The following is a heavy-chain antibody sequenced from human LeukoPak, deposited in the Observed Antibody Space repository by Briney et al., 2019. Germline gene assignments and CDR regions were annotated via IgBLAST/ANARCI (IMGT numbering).Heavy chain of an antibody. CDR2: SCYRSWWYS. V-gene: IGHV6-1*01. D-gene: IGHD3-10*01. J-gene: IGHJ3*02. CDR3: ARGGLVRGSIDSLIAFDI. Sequence: SETLSLTCAGSGVTVSRKSAGWSCLRQGPSRGLEWLGSSCYRSWWYSDDAPSVKSRITINPATVKNQFSLQLTSVTPEDTAVYYCARGGLVRGSIDSLIAFDIWGQGIMVTVSS. CDR1: GVTVSRKSAG.